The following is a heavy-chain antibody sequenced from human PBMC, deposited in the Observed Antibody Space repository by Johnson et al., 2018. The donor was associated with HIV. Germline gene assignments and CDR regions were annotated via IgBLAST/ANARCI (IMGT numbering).Heavy chain of an antibody. CDR1: GFTFSSYA. J-gene: IGHJ3*02. V-gene: IGHV3-30-3*01. Sequence: QVQLVESGGGVVRPGRSLRLSCAASGFTFSSYAMHWVRQAPGKGLEWVAVISYDGSNKYYADSVKGRFTISRDNSKNTLYLQMNSLRAEDTAGYYCARAPRGPSSGSRIPDAFDIWGQGTMVTVSS. CDR3: ARAPRGPSSGSRIPDAFDI. D-gene: IGHD3-10*01. CDR2: ISYDGSNK.